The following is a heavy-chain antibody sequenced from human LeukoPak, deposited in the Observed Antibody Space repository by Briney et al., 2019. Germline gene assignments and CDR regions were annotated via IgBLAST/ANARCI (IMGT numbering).Heavy chain of an antibody. CDR3: ARSWLEMATTSLAPMDV. CDR2: INHSGST. Sequence: SETLSLTYAVYGGSFSGYYWSWIRQPPGKGLEWIGEINHSGSTNYNPSLKSRVTISVDTSKNQFSLKLSSVTAADTAVYYCARSWLEMATTSLAPMDVWGQGTTVTVSS. V-gene: IGHV4-34*01. D-gene: IGHD5-24*01. J-gene: IGHJ6*02. CDR1: GGSFSGYY.